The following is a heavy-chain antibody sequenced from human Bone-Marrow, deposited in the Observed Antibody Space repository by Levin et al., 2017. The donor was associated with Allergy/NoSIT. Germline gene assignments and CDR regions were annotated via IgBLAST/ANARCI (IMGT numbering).Heavy chain of an antibody. CDR2: ISYDGGHK. Sequence: SCAASGFTFSAFGMHWVRQAPGRGLEWVAVISYDGGHKFYADSVKGRFTISRDNSKNTHYLQMNSLRAEDTAVYYCTRDLDTSELFDSWGQGTLVTVAS. CDR1: GFTFSAFG. D-gene: IGHD3-22*01. V-gene: IGHV3-33*01. CDR3: TRDLDTSELFDS. J-gene: IGHJ4*02.